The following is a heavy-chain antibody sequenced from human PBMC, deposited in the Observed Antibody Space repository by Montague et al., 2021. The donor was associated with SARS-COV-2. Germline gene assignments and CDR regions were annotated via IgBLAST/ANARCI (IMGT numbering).Heavy chain of an antibody. V-gene: IGHV3-74*01. D-gene: IGHD3-10*01. CDR3: VRPLWFGDSDYFFES. J-gene: IGHJ4*02. Sequence: SLRLSCAASGFTFRSYWMHWVRQVPGRGPVWVSRIKPDGTSTIYAASVKGRFTISRDSAKNTLSLQMNNLRAEDTAVYYCVRPLWFGDSDYFFESWGQGTLVTVSS. CDR1: GFTFRSYW. CDR2: IKPDGTST.